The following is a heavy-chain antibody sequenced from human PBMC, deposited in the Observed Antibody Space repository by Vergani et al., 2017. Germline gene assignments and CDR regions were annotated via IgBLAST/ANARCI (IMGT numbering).Heavy chain of an antibody. CDR2: INHSGST. V-gene: IGHV4-34*01. Sequence: QVQLQQWGAGLLKPSETLSLTCAVYGGSFSGYYWSWIRQPPGKGLEWIGEINHSGSTNYNPSLKSRVIISVDTSKNQFSLKLNSVTAADTAVYYCARGHGKWERYDYYYYMDVWGKGTTVTVSS. J-gene: IGHJ6*03. D-gene: IGHD1-26*01. CDR3: ARGHGKWERYDYYYYMDV. CDR1: GGSFSGYY.